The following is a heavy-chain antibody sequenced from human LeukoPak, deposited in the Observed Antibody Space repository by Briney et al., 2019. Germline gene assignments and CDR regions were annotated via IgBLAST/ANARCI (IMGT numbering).Heavy chain of an antibody. CDR2: ISADNGNT. Sequence: ASVKVSCKASGYTFTIYGIYWVRQAPGQGLEGMGWISADNGNTNYAQKLQGRVTMTTDTSTSTAYMELRRLRSDDTAVYYCARLGYGGNFFDCWGQGTLVTVSS. J-gene: IGHJ4*02. CDR1: GYTFTIYG. V-gene: IGHV1-18*01. CDR3: ARLGYGGNFFDC. D-gene: IGHD4-23*01.